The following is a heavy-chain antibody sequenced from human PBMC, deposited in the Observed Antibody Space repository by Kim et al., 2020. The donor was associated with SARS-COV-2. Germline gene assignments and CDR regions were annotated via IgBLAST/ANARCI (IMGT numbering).Heavy chain of an antibody. Sequence: GGSLRLSCAASGFTFSSYAMSWVRQAPGKGLEWVSAITGNGGTTYYADPVKGRFTIFRDNSKDTFYLQMNSLRADDTAVYYCAKTPGGYTYGRFYFDSWG. D-gene: IGHD5-18*01. CDR3: AKTPGGYTYGRFYFDS. CDR1: GFTFSSYA. CDR2: ITGNGGTT. J-gene: IGHJ4*01. V-gene: IGHV3-23*01.